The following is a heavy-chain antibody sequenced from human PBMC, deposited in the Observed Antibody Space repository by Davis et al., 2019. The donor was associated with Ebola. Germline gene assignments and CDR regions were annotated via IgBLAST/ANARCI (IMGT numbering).Heavy chain of an antibody. Sequence: GESLKISCAASGFTFSSYAMSWVRQAPGKGLEWVPVISCSGGSTYYADSVKGRFTLSRDNSKNTLYLQMNSLRAEDTAVYYCAKMSVLFMDVWGKGTTVTVSS. CDR3: AKMSVLFMDV. J-gene: IGHJ6*04. CDR2: ISCSGGST. CDR1: GFTFSSYA. V-gene: IGHV3-23*01.